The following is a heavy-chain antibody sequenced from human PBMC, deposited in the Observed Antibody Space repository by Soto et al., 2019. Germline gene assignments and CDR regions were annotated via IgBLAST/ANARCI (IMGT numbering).Heavy chain of an antibody. Sequence: EVQLLESGGGLVQPGGSLRLSCEASGFSFSNYALSWLRQSPGKGLEWVSTFSAGGRAYYADSVKGRFTIAKDTSKNTLHLQASSLRAEDTSVYYCAKESMPEHYGDTLFDYWGQGTRVTVSS. J-gene: IGHJ4*02. D-gene: IGHD4-17*01. CDR3: AKESMPEHYGDTLFDY. V-gene: IGHV3-23*01. CDR2: FSAGGRA. CDR1: GFSFSNYA.